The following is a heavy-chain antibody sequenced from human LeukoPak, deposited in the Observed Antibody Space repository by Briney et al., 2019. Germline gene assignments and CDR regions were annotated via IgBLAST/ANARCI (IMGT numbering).Heavy chain of an antibody. CDR2: FDPEDGET. Sequence: ASVKVSCKVSGHTLTELSMHWVRQAPGKGLEWMGGFDPEDGETIYAQKFQGRVTMTEDTSTDTAYMELSSLRSEDTAVYYCAGVLQLIAVADTWPRPIDYWGQGTLVTVSS. D-gene: IGHD6-19*01. CDR3: AGVLQLIAVADTWPRPIDY. CDR1: GHTLTELS. J-gene: IGHJ4*02. V-gene: IGHV1-24*01.